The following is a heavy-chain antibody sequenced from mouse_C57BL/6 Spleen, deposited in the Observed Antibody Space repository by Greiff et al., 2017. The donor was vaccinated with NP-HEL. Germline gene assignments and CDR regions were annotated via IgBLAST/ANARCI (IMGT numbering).Heavy chain of an antibody. D-gene: IGHD5-1*01. J-gene: IGHJ2*01. CDR2: TNPTNGRT. V-gene: IGHV1S81*02. Sequence: VQLQQSGAELVKAGASVKMSCKASGYTFTSYWMHWVKQRLGQGLEWFAETNPTNGRTYYNEKFKSKATLTVDKSSSTAYMLLSGPTFEDSAVYYFARIKKIVPTYFDYWGQGTTLTVSS. CDR1: GYTFTSYW. CDR3: ARIKKIVPTYFDY.